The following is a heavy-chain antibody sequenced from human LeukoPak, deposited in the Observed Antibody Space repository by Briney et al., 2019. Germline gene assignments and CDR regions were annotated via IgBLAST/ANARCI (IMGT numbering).Heavy chain of an antibody. V-gene: IGHV3-23*01. CDR1: GFTFNTYD. J-gene: IGHJ4*02. CDR2: TSGGGGST. D-gene: IGHD6-13*01. CDR3: AKGLAAGIDFDY. Sequence: GGSLRLSCAASGFTFNTYDMSWVRQAPGKGLEWLSGTSGGGGSTYYADSVKGRFTVSRDNSRNTLYLQMNSLRAEDTAVYYCAKGLAAGIDFDYWGQGTLVTVSS.